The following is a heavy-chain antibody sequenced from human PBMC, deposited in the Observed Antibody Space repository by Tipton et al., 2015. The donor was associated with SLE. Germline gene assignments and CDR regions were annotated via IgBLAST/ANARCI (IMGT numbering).Heavy chain of an antibody. CDR1: GASFSEYY. CDR2: IGQSGNT. Sequence: GLVKPSETLSLTCTVSGASFSEYYWTWIRQPPGKGLEWIGEIGQSGNTNYNPSLKSRVAISVDTSKNQFSLKLTSVTAADTAVYYCARGPPFMEWERNWFDPWGQGTQVTVSS. V-gene: IGHV4-34*01. D-gene: IGHD3-3*02. J-gene: IGHJ5*02. CDR3: ARGPPFMEWERNWFDP.